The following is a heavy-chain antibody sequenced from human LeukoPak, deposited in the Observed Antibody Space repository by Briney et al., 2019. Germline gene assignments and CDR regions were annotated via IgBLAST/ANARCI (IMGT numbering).Heavy chain of an antibody. V-gene: IGHV4-59*01. CDR2: IYYSGST. J-gene: IGHJ6*02. CDR3: ARLRYGSGSYFGETYYYYGMDV. D-gene: IGHD3-10*01. Sequence: KSSETLSLTCTVPGGSISSYYWSWIRQPPGKGLEWIGYIYYSGSTNYNPSLKSRVTISVDTSKNQFSLKLSSVTAADTAVYYCARLRYGSGSYFGETYYYYGMDVWGQGTTVTVSS. CDR1: GGSISSYY.